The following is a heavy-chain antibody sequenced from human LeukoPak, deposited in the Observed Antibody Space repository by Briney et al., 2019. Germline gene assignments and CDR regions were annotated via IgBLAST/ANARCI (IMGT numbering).Heavy chain of an antibody. V-gene: IGHV3-23*01. CDR1: GFTFSSYA. D-gene: IGHD1-26*01. J-gene: IGHJ3*02. CDR2: ISGSGGST. Sequence: GGSLRLSCAACGFTFSSYAMSWVRQAPGKGLEWVSAISGSGGSTYYADSVKGRFTISRDNSKNTLYLQMNSLRAEDTAVYYCARPLSIEGAFDIWGQGTMVTVSS. CDR3: ARPLSIEGAFDI.